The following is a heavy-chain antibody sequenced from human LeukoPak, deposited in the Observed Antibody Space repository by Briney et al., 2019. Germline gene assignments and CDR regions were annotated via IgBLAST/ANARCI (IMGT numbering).Heavy chain of an antibody. Sequence: SETLSLTCTVSGGSISSCYWSWIRQPAGKGLEWIGRIHTSGSTNYNPSLKSRVTMSGDTSKNQFSLKLSSVTAADTAVYYCARGTWPRYDFFDFWGQGTLVTVSS. CDR2: IHTSGST. CDR1: GGSISSCY. V-gene: IGHV4-4*07. D-gene: IGHD5-12*01. J-gene: IGHJ4*02. CDR3: ARGTWPRYDFFDF.